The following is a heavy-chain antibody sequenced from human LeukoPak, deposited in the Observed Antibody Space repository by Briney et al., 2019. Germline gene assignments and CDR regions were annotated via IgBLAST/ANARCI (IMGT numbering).Heavy chain of an antibody. V-gene: IGHV3-30*02. CDR1: GFTFSSYG. Sequence: GGSLRLSCAASGFTFSSYGMHWVRQAPGKGLEWVAFIRYDGSNKYYADSVKGRFTISRDNSKNTLYLQMNSLRAEDTAVYYCAKDPGSSWYSYYFDYWGQGTLVTVSS. D-gene: IGHD6-13*01. CDR2: IRYDGSNK. J-gene: IGHJ4*02. CDR3: AKDPGSSWYSYYFDY.